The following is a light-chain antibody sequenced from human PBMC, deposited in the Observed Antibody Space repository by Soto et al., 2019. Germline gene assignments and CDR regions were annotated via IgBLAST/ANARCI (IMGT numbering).Light chain of an antibody. CDR2: GAS. J-gene: IGKJ5*01. V-gene: IGKV3-20*01. Sequence: EIVLTQSPGILSLSPGERASLSCGASQSISSSFLAWYQQKPGQAPRLLIYGASSRATGIPDRFSGTGSETDFTLTSSRLEPEDFAVYYCQQYDNSPLTFGQGTRLEIK. CDR3: QQYDNSPLT. CDR1: QSISSSF.